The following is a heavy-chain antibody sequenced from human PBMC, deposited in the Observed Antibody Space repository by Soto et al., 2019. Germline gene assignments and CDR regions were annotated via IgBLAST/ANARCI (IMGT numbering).Heavy chain of an antibody. CDR3: ARDSYGLDY. Sequence: QPGGSLRLSCAASGLTITAYAMHWVRQAPGKGLEGVAVISYDGTNKHYADSVKGRFTISRDNSKNTLYLEMNSPRAEDTAVYYCARDSYGLDYWGQGTLVTVYS. D-gene: IGHD3-16*01. CDR2: ISYDGTNK. J-gene: IGHJ4*02. V-gene: IGHV3-30-3*01. CDR1: GLTITAYA.